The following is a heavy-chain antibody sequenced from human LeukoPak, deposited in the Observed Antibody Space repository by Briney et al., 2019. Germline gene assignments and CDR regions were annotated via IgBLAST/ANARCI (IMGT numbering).Heavy chain of an antibody. CDR3: ARRGGFCSSTSCHPIDY. J-gene: IGHJ4*02. V-gene: IGHV3-21*01. CDR1: GFTFSSYS. Sequence: PGGSLRLSCAASGFTFSSYSMNWVRQAPGKGLEWVSSISRSGSYIFYADSVKGRFTISRDNAKNSLYLQMNSLRAEDTAVYYCARRGGFCSSTSCHPIDYWGQGTLVTVSS. D-gene: IGHD2-2*01. CDR2: ISRSGSYI.